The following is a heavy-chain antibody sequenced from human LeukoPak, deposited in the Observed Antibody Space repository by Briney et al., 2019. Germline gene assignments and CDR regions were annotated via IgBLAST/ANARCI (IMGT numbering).Heavy chain of an antibody. CDR3: ARPRPWYYDSSGFSAYFDY. CDR1: GFTFSSYE. D-gene: IGHD3-22*01. V-gene: IGHV3-48*03. Sequence: GGSLRLSCAASGFTFSSYEMNWVRQAPGEGLEWVSYISSSGSTIYYADSVKGRFTISRDNAKNSLYLQMNSLRAEDTAVYYCARPRPWYYDSSGFSAYFDYWGQGTLVTVSS. CDR2: ISSSGSTI. J-gene: IGHJ4*02.